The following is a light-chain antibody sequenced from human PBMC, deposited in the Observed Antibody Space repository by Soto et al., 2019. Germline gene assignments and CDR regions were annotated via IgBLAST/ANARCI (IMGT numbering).Light chain of an antibody. CDR1: QNIRSY. V-gene: IGKV1-39*01. CDR2: AAS. Sequence: DIQMTQTTSSLSASVGDRVTITCRASQNIRSYLSWYQQKPGKAPKVLIYAASTLQSGVPSRFSGSGSGTDFTLTISSLPPEDFATYYCQQSYSALTFGPGTKVDIK. CDR3: QQSYSALT. J-gene: IGKJ3*01.